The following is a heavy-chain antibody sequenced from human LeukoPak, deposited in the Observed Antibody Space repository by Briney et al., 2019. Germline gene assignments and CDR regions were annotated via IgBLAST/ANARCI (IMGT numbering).Heavy chain of an antibody. D-gene: IGHD6-13*01. CDR1: GGSFSGYY. V-gene: IGHV4-34*01. J-gene: IGHJ6*03. Sequence: SETLSLTCAVYGGSFSGYYWSWIRQPPGKGLEWIGEINHSGSTNYNPSLKSRVTISVDTSMNQFSLKLSSVTAADTAVYYCARVSSSWYFHYYYYMDVWGKGTTVTVSS. CDR2: INHSGST. CDR3: ARVSSSWYFHYYYYMDV.